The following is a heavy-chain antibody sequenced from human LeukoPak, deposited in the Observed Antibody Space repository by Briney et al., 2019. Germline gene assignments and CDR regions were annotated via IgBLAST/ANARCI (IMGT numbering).Heavy chain of an antibody. V-gene: IGHV4-61*08. D-gene: IGHD4-11*01. CDR2: IYYSGST. CDR1: GGSISSGDYY. J-gene: IGHJ4*02. CDR3: ARMTTVTTFRVGYFDY. Sequence: ASETLSLTCTVSGGSISSGDYYWSWIRQPPGKGLEWIGYIYYSGSTNYNPSLKSRVTISVDTSKNQFSLKLSSVTAADTAVYYCARMTTVTTFRVGYFDYWGQGTLVTVSS.